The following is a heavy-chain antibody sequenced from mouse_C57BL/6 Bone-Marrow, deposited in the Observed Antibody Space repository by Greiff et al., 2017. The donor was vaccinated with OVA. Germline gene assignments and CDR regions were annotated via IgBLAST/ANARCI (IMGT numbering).Heavy chain of an antibody. Sequence: QVQLQQPGAELVRPGSSVKLSCKASGYTFTSYWMHWVKQRPIQGLEWIGNIDPSDSETPYNQKFKDKATLTVDKSSSTAYMQLSSLTSEDSAVYYCARSGYYGSWYFDVWGTGTTVTVSS. V-gene: IGHV1-52*01. J-gene: IGHJ1*03. D-gene: IGHD1-1*01. CDR3: ARSGYYGSWYFDV. CDR1: GYTFTSYW. CDR2: IDPSDSET.